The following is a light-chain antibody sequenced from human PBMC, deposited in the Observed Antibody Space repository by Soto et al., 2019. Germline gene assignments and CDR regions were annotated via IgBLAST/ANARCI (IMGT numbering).Light chain of an antibody. J-gene: IGKJ1*01. CDR3: QQYGSSPPT. V-gene: IGKV3-20*01. CDR1: QSISRY. CDR2: GAS. Sequence: IVLTQSPGTLSLSPGERTTLSCRASQSISRYLAWYQQKPGQGPRLLIYGASSRATGTPDRFSGSGSGTDFTLTINRLEPEDFALYYCQQYGSSPPTFGQGTKL.